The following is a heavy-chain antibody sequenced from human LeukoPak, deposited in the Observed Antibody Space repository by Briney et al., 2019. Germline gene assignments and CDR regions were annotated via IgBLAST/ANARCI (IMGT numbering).Heavy chain of an antibody. CDR1: GYSISSGYY. Sequence: NPSETLSLTCTVSGYSISSGYYWGWIRQPPGKWLEWVGSIYHSGSTYYNPSLKSRVTISVDTSKNQFSLKLSSVTAADTAVYYCARDPYYYYDSSGYYSDYWGQGTLVTVSS. CDR2: IYHSGST. J-gene: IGHJ4*02. CDR3: ARDPYYYYDSSGYYSDY. D-gene: IGHD3-22*01. V-gene: IGHV4-38-2*02.